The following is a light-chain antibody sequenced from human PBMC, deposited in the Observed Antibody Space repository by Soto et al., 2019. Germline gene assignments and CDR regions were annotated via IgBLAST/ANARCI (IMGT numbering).Light chain of an antibody. V-gene: IGKV3-11*01. J-gene: IGKJ5*01. CDR3: HQRSNWPPDT. CDR1: QSVHTF. CDR2: GAS. Sequence: EIFLTQAPDTPSLSPGGGASLSRRASQSVHTFLAWYQQKPGQAPRLLIYGASTRATGVPARFSGGGSGTDFTLTISSLEPEDFAVYYCHQRSNWPPDTFGQGTRLEIK.